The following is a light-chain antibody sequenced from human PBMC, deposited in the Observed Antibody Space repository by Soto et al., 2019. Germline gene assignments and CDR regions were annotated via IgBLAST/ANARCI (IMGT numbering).Light chain of an antibody. V-gene: IGLV2-14*01. CDR3: SSYTTSSSYV. Sequence: QSVLTQPASVSGSPGQSITISCTGTSSDVGGFNYVSWYQQHPGKAPKLLIFDVYSRPSGISNRFSGSKSGNTASLTISGLQAEDEADYYCSSYTTSSSYVFGAVTKLTVL. CDR2: DVY. CDR1: SSDVGGFNY. J-gene: IGLJ1*01.